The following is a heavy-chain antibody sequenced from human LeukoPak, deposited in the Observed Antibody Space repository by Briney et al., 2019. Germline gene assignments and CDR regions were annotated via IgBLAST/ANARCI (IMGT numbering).Heavy chain of an antibody. J-gene: IGHJ4*02. Sequence: GASVKVSCKASGGTFSSYAISWVRQAPGQGLEWMGGIIPIFGTANYAQKFQGRVTITADESTSTAYMGLSSLRSEDTAVYYCARDPTGYEYYFDYWGQGTLVTVSS. V-gene: IGHV1-69*13. CDR3: ARDPTGYEYYFDY. CDR2: IIPIFGTA. CDR1: GGTFSSYA. D-gene: IGHD1-1*01.